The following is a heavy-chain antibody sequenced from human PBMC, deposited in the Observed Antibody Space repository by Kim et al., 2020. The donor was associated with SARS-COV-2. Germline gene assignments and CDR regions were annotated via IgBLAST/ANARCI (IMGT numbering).Heavy chain of an antibody. CDR2: IYYNGST. CDR3: ARQNAYKSAVDAFDI. V-gene: IGHV4-31*03. D-gene: IGHD1-1*01. J-gene: IGHJ3*02. CDR1: GDSISRRGYY. Sequence: SETLSLTCTVSGDSISRRGYYWSWIRQHPGQGLVWIGYIYYNGSTYYNPSLKSRVLISVDTSKNQFSLKLSSVTAADTAVYYCARQNAYKSAVDAFDIWGQGPMVTVSS.